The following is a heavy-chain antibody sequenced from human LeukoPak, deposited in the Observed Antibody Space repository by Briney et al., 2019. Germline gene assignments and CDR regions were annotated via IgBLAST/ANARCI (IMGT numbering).Heavy chain of an antibody. V-gene: IGHV1-8*01. CDR3: ARRPLGYCSSTSCYELDY. CDR1: GYTFTSYD. D-gene: IGHD2-2*01. CDR2: MNPNSGNT. Sequence: ASVKVSCKASGYTFTSYDINWVRQATGQGLEWKGWMNPNSGNTGYAQKFQGRVTMTRNTSISTAYMELSSLRSEDTAVYYCARRPLGYCSSTSCYELDYWGQGTLVTVSS. J-gene: IGHJ4*02.